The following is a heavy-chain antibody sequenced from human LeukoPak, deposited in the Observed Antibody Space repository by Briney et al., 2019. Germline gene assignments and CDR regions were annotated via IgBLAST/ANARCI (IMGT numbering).Heavy chain of an antibody. CDR1: GYTFTDYY. D-gene: IGHD2-21*02. V-gene: IGHV1-2*04. CDR2: IDPNTAGT. CDR3: ATSRDRATASSPFDY. J-gene: IGHJ4*02. Sequence: ASVKVSCKASGYTFTDYYIHWVRQAPGHGLEWMGWIDPNTAGTDYAQNFQGWVTMTRDTSISTAYMGLSRLRSDDTAIYYCATSRDRATASSPFDYWGPGTLVTVSS.